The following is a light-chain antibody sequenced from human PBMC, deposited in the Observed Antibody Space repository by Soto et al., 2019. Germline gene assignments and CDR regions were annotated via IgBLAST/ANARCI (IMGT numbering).Light chain of an antibody. CDR2: DDS. Sequence: SYELTQPPSVSVAPGQTARITSGGNNIGSKSVHWYQQKPGQAPVLVVYDDSDRPSGIPERFSGSNSGNTATLTISRVEAGDEADYYCQVWDSSSDHPNWVFGGGTKLTVL. J-gene: IGLJ3*02. V-gene: IGLV3-21*02. CDR3: QVWDSSSDHPNWV. CDR1: NIGSKS.